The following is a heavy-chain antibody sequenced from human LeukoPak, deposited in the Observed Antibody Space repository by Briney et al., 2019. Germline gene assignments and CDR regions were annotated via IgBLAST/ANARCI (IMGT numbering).Heavy chain of an antibody. CDR3: ARDPVRYFDWLSLGAYSAFDI. D-gene: IGHD3-9*01. CDR2: ISAYNGNT. V-gene: IGHV1-18*01. CDR1: GYTFISYG. Sequence: ASVKVSCKASGYTFISYGISWVRQAPGQGLEWMGWISAYNGNTNYAQKFQGGVTMTTDTSTSTAYMELRSLRSDDTAVYYCARDPVRYFDWLSLGAYSAFDIWGQGTMVTVSS. J-gene: IGHJ3*02.